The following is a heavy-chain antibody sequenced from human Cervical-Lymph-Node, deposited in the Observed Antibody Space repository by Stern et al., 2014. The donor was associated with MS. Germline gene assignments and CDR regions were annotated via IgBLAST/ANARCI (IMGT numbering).Heavy chain of an antibody. CDR3: GRGQQSFDP. Sequence: QVQLVQSGAEVKKPGASVKVSCKASGYTFTSYAIHWVRQAPGQRLEWMGRINTANGDTYYSEKFQDRVTFTRDTSANTAYMELFSLTSEDTTVYYCGRGQQSFDPWGQGTLVTVSA. CDR2: INTANGDT. J-gene: IGHJ5*02. D-gene: IGHD6-13*01. CDR1: GYTFTSYA. V-gene: IGHV1-3*04.